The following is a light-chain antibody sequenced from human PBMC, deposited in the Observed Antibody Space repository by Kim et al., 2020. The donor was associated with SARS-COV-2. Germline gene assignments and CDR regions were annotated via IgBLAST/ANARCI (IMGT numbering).Light chain of an antibody. CDR3: QVWDSTSDHRVV. V-gene: IGLV3-21*04. Sequence: SSELAQPPSVSVAPGQTARVSCGGNSIGSKSVHWYQEKSGQAPVLVIYYDSDRPSGIPERFSGSNSGNTATLTISRVEAGDEADYYCQVWDSTSDHRVVFGGGTQLTVL. CDR2: YDS. J-gene: IGLJ2*01. CDR1: SIGSKS.